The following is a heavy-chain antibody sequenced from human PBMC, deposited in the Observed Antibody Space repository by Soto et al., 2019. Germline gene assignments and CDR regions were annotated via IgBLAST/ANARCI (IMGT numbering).Heavy chain of an antibody. CDR3: ARVSRIPYYCSSTSCQLGVYNWFDP. D-gene: IGHD2-2*01. J-gene: IGHJ5*02. Sequence: ASVKVSCKASGYTFTSYGISWVRQAPGQGLEWMGWISAYNGNTNYAQKLQGRVTMTRNTSTSTAYMELSSLRSEDTAVYYCARVSRIPYYCSSTSCQLGVYNWFDPWGQGTLVTVSS. CDR1: GYTFTSYG. CDR2: ISAYNGNT. V-gene: IGHV1-18*01.